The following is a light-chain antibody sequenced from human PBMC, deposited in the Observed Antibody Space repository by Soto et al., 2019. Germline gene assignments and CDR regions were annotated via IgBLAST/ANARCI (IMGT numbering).Light chain of an antibody. J-gene: IGLJ3*02. V-gene: IGLV2-23*02. CDR3: GSYAGRSPFV. CDR1: SSDVGNYNL. Sequence: QSALTQPASVSGSPGQSITLSCTGISSDVGNYNLVSWYQHHPGKAPKHMIYEVSKWPSGVSNRFSGYKSGNTASLTISGLQAEDEADYYCGSYAGRSPFVFGGGTKVTVL. CDR2: EVS.